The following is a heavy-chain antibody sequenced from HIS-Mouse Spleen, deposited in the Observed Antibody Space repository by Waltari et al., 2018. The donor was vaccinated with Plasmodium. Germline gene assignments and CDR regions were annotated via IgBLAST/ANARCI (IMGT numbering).Heavy chain of an antibody. CDR3: ARDNWGSFGY. V-gene: IGHV3-21*01. D-gene: IGHD7-27*01. J-gene: IGHJ4*02. Sequence: EVQLVESGGGLVKPGGSLRLSCAASGFTFSSYSMNWVRQAPGKGMEWVSSISSSSSYIYYADSVKGRFTISRDNAKNSLYLQMNSLRAEDTAVYYCARDNWGSFGYWGQGTLVTVSS. CDR1: GFTFSSYS. CDR2: ISSSSSYI.